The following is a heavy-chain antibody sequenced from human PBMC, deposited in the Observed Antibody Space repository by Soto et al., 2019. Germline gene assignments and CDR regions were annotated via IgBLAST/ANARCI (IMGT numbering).Heavy chain of an antibody. Sequence: GESLKISCKGSGYSFTTYWIGWVRQMPGKGLEWMGIIYPGDSDTRYSPSFQGQVTISADKSISTAYLQWSSLKGSDTAMYYCARTAAAGKYYNGMDVWGQGTTVTVSS. CDR2: IYPGDSDT. V-gene: IGHV5-51*01. D-gene: IGHD6-13*01. J-gene: IGHJ6*02. CDR1: GYSFTTYW. CDR3: ARTAAAGKYYNGMDV.